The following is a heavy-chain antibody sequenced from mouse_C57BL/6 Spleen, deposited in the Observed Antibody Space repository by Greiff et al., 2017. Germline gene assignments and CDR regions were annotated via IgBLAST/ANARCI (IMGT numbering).Heavy chain of an antibody. V-gene: IGHV1-15*01. CDR2: IDPETGGT. CDR1: GYTFTDYE. CDR3: TRYLDY. Sequence: QVQLQQSGAELVRPGASVTLSCKASGYTFTDYEMHWVKQTPVHGLEWIGAIDPETGGTAYNQKFKGKAILTTDKSSSTAYMELRGLTSEDSAVYYCTRYLDYWGQGTTLTVSS. J-gene: IGHJ2*01.